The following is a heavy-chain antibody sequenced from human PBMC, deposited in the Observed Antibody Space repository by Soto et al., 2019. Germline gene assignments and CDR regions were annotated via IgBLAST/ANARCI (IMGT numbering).Heavy chain of an antibody. CDR3: GITILGRAFRGYYYYGMDV. CDR1: GGTFSSYA. CDR2: IIPIFGTA. J-gene: IGHJ6*02. Sequence: QVQLVQSGAEVKKPGSSVKVSCKASGGTFSSYAISWVRQATGQGREWMGGIIPIFGTANYAQNSQGSVTITADESTKTAYMELSSLRSEDTAVSYCGITILGRAFRGYYYYGMDVWGQGTTVTVSS. V-gene: IGHV1-69*01. D-gene: IGHD3-3*01.